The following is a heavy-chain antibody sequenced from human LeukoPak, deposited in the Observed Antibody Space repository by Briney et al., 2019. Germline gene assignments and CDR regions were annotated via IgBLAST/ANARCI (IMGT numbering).Heavy chain of an antibody. D-gene: IGHD5-24*01. J-gene: IGHJ4*02. Sequence: SGGTLRLSCAASGFTFDDYGMSWVRQAPGKGLEWVSGINWNGGSTGYADSVKGRFTISRDNAKNSLYLQMNSLRAEDTAVYYCARDLPGYNYYFDYWGQGTLVTVSS. CDR2: INWNGGST. CDR1: GFTFDDYG. V-gene: IGHV3-20*04. CDR3: ARDLPGYNYYFDY.